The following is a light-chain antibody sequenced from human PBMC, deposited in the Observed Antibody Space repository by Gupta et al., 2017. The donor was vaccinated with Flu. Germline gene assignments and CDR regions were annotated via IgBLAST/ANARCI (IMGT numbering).Light chain of an antibody. J-gene: IGKJ4*01. CDR2: AAS. V-gene: IGKV1-39*01. CDR1: QSISSY. CDR3: QQNYSTPHA. Sequence: DIQMTQSPSSLSVSVGDRVTITCRASQSISSYLHWYQQKPGKAPKLLIYAASSLQSGVPSRFSGSGSGTDFTLTISSLQPEDFATYYCQQNYSTPHAFGGGTKVEIK.